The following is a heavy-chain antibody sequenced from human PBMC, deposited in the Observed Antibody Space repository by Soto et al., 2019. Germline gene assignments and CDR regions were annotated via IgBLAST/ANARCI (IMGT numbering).Heavy chain of an antibody. CDR3: ARDWGAYYDSSGYPPNYYYYGMDV. V-gene: IGHV3-53*02. CDR1: GFTVSSNY. J-gene: IGHJ6*02. CDR2: IYSGGST. D-gene: IGHD3-22*01. Sequence: EVQLVETGGGLIQPGGSLRLSCAASGFTVSSNYMSWVRQAPGKGLEWVSVIYSGGSTYYADSVKGRFTISRDNSKNTQYLQMNRLRTDDTAVYYCARDWGAYYDSSGYPPNYYYYGMDVWGQGTTVTVSS.